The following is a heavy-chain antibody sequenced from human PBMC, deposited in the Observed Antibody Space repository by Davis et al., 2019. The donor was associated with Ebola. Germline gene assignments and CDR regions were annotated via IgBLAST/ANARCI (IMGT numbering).Heavy chain of an antibody. CDR1: GFTFSSYW. D-gene: IGHD6-13*01. CDR3: AKAAAAGTGVFDY. J-gene: IGHJ4*02. Sequence: GGSLRLSCAASGFTFSSYWMSWVRQAPGKGLEWVANIKQDGSEKYYVDSVKGRFTISRDNAKNSLYLQMNSLRAEDTALYYCAKAAAAGTGVFDYWGQGTLVTVSS. CDR2: IKQDGSEK. V-gene: IGHV3-7*03.